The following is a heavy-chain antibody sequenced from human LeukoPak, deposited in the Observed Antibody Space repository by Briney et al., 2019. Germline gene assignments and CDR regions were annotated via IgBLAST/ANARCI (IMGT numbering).Heavy chain of an antibody. Sequence: ASVKVSCKASGYTFTGYYMHWVRQAPGQGLEWMGWINPNSGGTNYAQKFQGRVTMTRDTSISTAYVELSRLRSDDTAVYYCASVGYCSSTSCSPYNWFDPWGQGTLVTVSS. D-gene: IGHD2-2*03. CDR1: GYTFTGYY. CDR2: INPNSGGT. CDR3: ASVGYCSSTSCSPYNWFDP. J-gene: IGHJ5*02. V-gene: IGHV1-2*02.